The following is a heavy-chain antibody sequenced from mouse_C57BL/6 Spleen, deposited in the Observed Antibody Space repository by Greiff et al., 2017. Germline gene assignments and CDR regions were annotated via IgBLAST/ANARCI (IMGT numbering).Heavy chain of an antibody. D-gene: IGHD2-2*01. CDR3: ARDGGYDVPMDY. J-gene: IGHJ4*01. CDR1: GYTFTSYW. CDR2: IDPSDSET. Sequence: QVKLQQSGAELVRPGSSVKLSCKASGYTFTSYWMHWVKQRPIQGLEWIGNIDPSDSETHYNQKFKDKATLTVDKSSRTASMQLSSLTSEDSAVYYCARDGGYDVPMDYWGQGTSVTVSS. V-gene: IGHV1-52*01.